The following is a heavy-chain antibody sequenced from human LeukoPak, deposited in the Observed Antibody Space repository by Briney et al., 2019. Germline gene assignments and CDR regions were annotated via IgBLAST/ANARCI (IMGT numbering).Heavy chain of an antibody. D-gene: IGHD4-23*01. CDR3: ARAYGGNSPFDY. CDR1: GGTFSSYA. V-gene: IGHV1-69*01. J-gene: IGHJ4*02. CDR2: FIPIFGTA. Sequence: SSVKVSCKASGGTFSSYAISWVRQAPGQGLEWMGGFIPIFGTANYAQKFQGRVTITADESTSTAYMELSSLRSEDTAVYYCARAYGGNSPFDYWGQGTLVTVSS.